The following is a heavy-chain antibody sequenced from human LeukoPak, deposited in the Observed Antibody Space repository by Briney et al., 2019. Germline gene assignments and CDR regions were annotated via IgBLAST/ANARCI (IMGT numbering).Heavy chain of an antibody. D-gene: IGHD2-15*01. Sequence: GRSLRLSCAASGFTFSSYGMHWVRQAPGKGLEWVAVISSDGSNKYYADSAKGRFTISRDNSKNTLYLQMNSLRAEDTAVYYCAKKDVSYFDYWGQGTLVTVSS. CDR1: GFTFSSYG. CDR2: ISSDGSNK. CDR3: AKKDVSYFDY. J-gene: IGHJ4*02. V-gene: IGHV3-30*18.